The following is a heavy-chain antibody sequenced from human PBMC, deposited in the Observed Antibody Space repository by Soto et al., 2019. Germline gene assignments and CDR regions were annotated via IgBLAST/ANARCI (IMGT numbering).Heavy chain of an antibody. V-gene: IGHV4-31*03. CDR1: GGSISTDDNY. CDR2: IYYSGST. D-gene: IGHD2-8*01. Sequence: QVQLLESGPGLVKPSQTLSLTCTVSGGSISTDDNYWTRNRQHQGNGLEWIGYIYYSGSTYCNTSLKSRVTMSVGTAKNQFALNPCAVTAAETSGCFFARGVSVSLFDYWGQGTLVTVSS. J-gene: IGHJ4*02. CDR3: ARGVSVSLFDY.